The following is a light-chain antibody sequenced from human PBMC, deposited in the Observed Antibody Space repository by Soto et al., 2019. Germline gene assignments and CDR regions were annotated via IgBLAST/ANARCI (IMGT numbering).Light chain of an antibody. V-gene: IGKV1-39*01. CDR2: AAS. J-gene: IGKJ5*01. CDR3: QQSYSSPST. Sequence: DIQMTQSPSSLSASVGDRVTITCRASQSITGDLNWYQQKPGKAPKLLMYAASSLQSGVPSRFSGSGSGTDFTLTISSLQPEDFATYYCQQSYSSPSTFGQGTRLEIK. CDR1: QSITGD.